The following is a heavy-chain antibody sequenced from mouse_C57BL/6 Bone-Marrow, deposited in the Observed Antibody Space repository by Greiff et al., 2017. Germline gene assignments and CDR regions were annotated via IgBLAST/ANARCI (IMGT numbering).Heavy chain of an antibody. CDR1: GYAFTNYL. CDR3: ARCGFAY. J-gene: IGHJ3*01. V-gene: IGHV1-54*01. CDR2: INPGSGGT. Sequence: QVQLQQSGAELVRPGTSVKVSCKASGYAFTNYLIEWVKQRPGQGLEWIGVINPGSGGTNYNEKFKGKATLTADKSSSTAYMQLDSLTSEDSAVYFCARCGFAYWGQGTLVTVSA.